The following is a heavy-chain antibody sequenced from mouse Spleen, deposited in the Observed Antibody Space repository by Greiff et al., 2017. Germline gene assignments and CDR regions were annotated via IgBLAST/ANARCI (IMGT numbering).Heavy chain of an antibody. J-gene: IGHJ3*01. CDR3: ARDGNEAY. CDR1: GYAFSSSW. D-gene: IGHD2-1*01. V-gene: IGHV1-82*01. CDR2: IYPGDGDT. Sequence: VQLQQSGPELVKPGASVKISCKASGYAFSSSWRNWVKQRPGKGLEWIGRIYPGDGDTNYNGKFKGKATLTADKSSSTAYMQLSSLTSEDSAVYFCARDGNEAYWGQGTLVTVSA.